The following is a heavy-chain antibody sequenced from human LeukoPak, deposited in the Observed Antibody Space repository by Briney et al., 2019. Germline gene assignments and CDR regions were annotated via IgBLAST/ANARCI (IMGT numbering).Heavy chain of an antibody. CDR2: ISADNGNT. Sequence: ASVKVSCKASGYTFTSYGISWVRQAPGRGLEWVGWISADNGNTEYAQKLQGRVTVTTDTSTSTAYMELRSLRSDDMAIYYCARDSRTGLNAFDIWGQGTMVTVSS. V-gene: IGHV1-18*03. CDR3: ARDSRTGLNAFDI. J-gene: IGHJ3*02. CDR1: GYTFTSYG. D-gene: IGHD1-1*01.